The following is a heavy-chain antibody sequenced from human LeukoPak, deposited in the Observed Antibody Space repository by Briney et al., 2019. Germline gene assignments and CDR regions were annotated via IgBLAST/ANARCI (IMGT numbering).Heavy chain of an antibody. Sequence: PGGSLRLSCTASGFTFGDYAMSWVRQAPGKGLEWVGFIRSKAYGGTTEYAASVKGRFTISRDDSKSIAYLQMNSLRAEDTAVYYCAREEGGFDYWGQGTLVTVSS. CDR1: GFTFGDYA. CDR2: IRSKAYGGTT. J-gene: IGHJ4*02. D-gene: IGHD3-16*01. V-gene: IGHV3-49*04. CDR3: AREEGGFDY.